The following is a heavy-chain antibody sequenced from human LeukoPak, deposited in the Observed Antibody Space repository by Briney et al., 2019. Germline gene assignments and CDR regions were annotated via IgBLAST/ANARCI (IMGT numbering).Heavy chain of an antibody. V-gene: IGHV1-46*01. CDR3: ARVATVRTSPIDY. Sequence: ASVKVSCKASAYTFTSYYMHWVRRAPGQGLEWMGIINPSGGSTSYAQKFQGRVTMTRDTSTSTVYMELSSLRSEDTAVYYCARVATVRTSPIDYWGQGTLVTVSS. CDR2: INPSGGST. D-gene: IGHD2-8*01. CDR1: AYTFTSYY. J-gene: IGHJ4*02.